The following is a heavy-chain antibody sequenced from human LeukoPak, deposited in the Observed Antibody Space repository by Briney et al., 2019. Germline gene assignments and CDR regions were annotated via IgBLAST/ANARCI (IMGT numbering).Heavy chain of an antibody. Sequence: GGSLRLSCAASGFTFSSYAMSWVRQAPGKGLEWVSAISGSGGSTYYADSVKGRFTISRDNSKNTLYLQMNCLRAEDTAVYYCATQPDFWSGYSDDYWGQGTLVTVSS. CDR1: GFTFSSYA. D-gene: IGHD3-3*01. V-gene: IGHV3-23*01. CDR2: ISGSGGST. J-gene: IGHJ4*02. CDR3: ATQPDFWSGYSDDY.